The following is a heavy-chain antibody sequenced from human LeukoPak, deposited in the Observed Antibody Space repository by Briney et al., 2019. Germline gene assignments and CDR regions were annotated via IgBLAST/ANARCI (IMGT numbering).Heavy chain of an antibody. CDR3: ARDVTYYGGDWFDP. Sequence: GGSLRLSCAASGFTFSSTAMNWVRQAPGQGLEWVSYISSATSTIYYADSVKGRFTISRDDAKNSLYLQMNSLRAEDTAVYYCARDVTYYGGDWFDPWGQGTLVTVSS. J-gene: IGHJ5*02. CDR1: GFTFSSTA. CDR2: ISSATSTI. D-gene: IGHD4-23*01. V-gene: IGHV3-48*04.